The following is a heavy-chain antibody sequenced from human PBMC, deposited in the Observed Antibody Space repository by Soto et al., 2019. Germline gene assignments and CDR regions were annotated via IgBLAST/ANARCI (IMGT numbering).Heavy chain of an antibody. CDR1: GFSLSNGKVG. D-gene: IGHD6-19*01. CDR2: IFSNDEK. V-gene: IGHV2-26*01. CDR3: ARILFGRSVAGGYFYMDV. J-gene: IGHJ6*03. Sequence: HVTLKESGPVLVKPTETLTLTCTVSGFSLSNGKVGVSWIRQPPGKALEWLAHIFSNDEKSYRTFLKSRLPISEDTPKSQVVLTMTNVDPVDTATYYCARILFGRSVAGGYFYMDVWGKGTTVTVSS.